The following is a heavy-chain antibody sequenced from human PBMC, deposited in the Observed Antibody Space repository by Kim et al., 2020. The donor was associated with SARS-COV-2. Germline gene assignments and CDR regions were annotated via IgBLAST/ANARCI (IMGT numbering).Heavy chain of an antibody. Sequence: SETLSLTCTVSGGSISSSSYYWGWIRQPPGKGLEWIGSIYYSGSTYYNPSLKCRVTISVDTSKNQFSLKLSSVTAADTAVYYCAEEWAGIGLAFGAFDIWGQGTMVTVSS. V-gene: IGHV4-39*01. CDR1: GGSISSSSYY. D-gene: IGHD2-15*01. CDR3: AEEWAGIGLAFGAFDI. CDR2: IYYSGST. J-gene: IGHJ3*02.